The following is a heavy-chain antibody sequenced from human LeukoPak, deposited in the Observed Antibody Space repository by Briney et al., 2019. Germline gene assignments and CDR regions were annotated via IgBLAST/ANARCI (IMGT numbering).Heavy chain of an antibody. CDR1: GDSLNIYY. J-gene: IGHJ6*03. V-gene: IGHV4-59*12. Sequence: SETLSLTCSVSGDSLNIYYWRWVRQPPGRGLEWMGYIYYSGSTSYNPYLKSRLTISVGTPNNQFSLKLRSVTGLNPSVFFCARGGRSASAYYYMDVWGRGTTVTVSS. CDR3: ARGGRSASAYYYMDV. D-gene: IGHD2-2*01. CDR2: IYYSGST.